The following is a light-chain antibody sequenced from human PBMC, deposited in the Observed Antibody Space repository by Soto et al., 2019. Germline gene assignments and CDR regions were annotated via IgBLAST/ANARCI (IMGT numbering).Light chain of an antibody. V-gene: IGLV7-46*01. CDR1: TGAVTGGHY. CDR3: LLSDGVAGV. J-gene: IGLJ1*01. Sequence: QAVVTQAPSLTVSPGGTVTLTCGSSTGAVTGGHYPYWFQQKPGQAPRTLIYDTSNKHSWTPARFSGSLLGGIAALTLSGAQPEDEAEYYCLLSDGVAGVFGTGTKLTVL. CDR2: DTS.